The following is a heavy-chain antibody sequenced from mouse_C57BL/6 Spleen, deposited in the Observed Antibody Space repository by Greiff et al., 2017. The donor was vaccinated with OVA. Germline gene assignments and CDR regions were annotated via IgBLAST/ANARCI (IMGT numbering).Heavy chain of an antibody. J-gene: IGHJ2*01. V-gene: IGHV1-82*01. Sequence: QVQLQQSGPELVKPGASVKISCKASGYAFSSSWMNWVKQRPGKGLEWIGRIYPGDGDTNYNGKFKGKATLTADKSSSTAYMQLSSLTSEDSAVYFCARPFWYGSSYDYFDYWGQGTTLTVSS. CDR1: GYAFSSSW. CDR2: IYPGDGDT. CDR3: ARPFWYGSSYDYFDY. D-gene: IGHD1-1*01.